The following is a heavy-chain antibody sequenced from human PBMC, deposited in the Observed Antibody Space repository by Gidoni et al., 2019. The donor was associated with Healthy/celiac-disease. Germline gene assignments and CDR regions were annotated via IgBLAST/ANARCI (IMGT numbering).Heavy chain of an antibody. Sequence: EVQLVESGGGLVKPGGSLRLSCAASGFTFSSYSMNWVRQAPGKGLEWVSSISSSSSYIYYADSVKGRFTISRDNAKNSLYLQMNSLRAEDTAVYYCASPPDSSGYPTWYFDYWGQGTLVTVSS. V-gene: IGHV3-21*01. CDR3: ASPPDSSGYPTWYFDY. CDR2: ISSSSSYI. D-gene: IGHD3-22*01. CDR1: GFTFSSYS. J-gene: IGHJ4*02.